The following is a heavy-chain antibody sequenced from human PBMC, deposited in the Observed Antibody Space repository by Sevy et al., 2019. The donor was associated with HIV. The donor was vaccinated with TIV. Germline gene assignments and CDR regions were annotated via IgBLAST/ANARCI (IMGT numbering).Heavy chain of an antibody. J-gene: IGHJ5*02. CDR1: GYTFTSYY. CDR3: ARDRRGYSSSWYWFDP. Sequence: ASVKVSCKASGYTFTSYYMHWVRQAPGQGLEWMGIINPSGGSTSYAQKFQGRVTMTRDTSTSTVYMELSSLRSEDTAVYYRARDRRGYSSSWYWFDPWGQGTLVTVSS. D-gene: IGHD6-13*01. V-gene: IGHV1-46*01. CDR2: INPSGGST.